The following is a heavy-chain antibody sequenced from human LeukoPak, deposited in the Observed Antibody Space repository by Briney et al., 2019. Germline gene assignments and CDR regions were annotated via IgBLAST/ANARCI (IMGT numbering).Heavy chain of an antibody. CDR1: GGSISSGDYY. J-gene: IGHJ6*02. CDR3: ARETRMIVATIEDYYYYGMDV. CDR2: IYYSGST. V-gene: IGHV4-30-4*01. Sequence: SQTLSLTYTVSGGSISSGDYYWSWIRQPPGKGLEWIGYIYYSGSTYYNPSLKSRVTISVDTSKNQFSLKLSSVTAADTAVYYCARETRMIVATIEDYYYYGMDVWGQGTTVTVSS. D-gene: IGHD5-12*01.